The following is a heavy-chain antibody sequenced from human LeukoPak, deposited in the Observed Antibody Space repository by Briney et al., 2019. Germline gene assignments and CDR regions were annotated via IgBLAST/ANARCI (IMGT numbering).Heavy chain of an antibody. CDR1: GGSISSGSYY. Sequence: SQTLSLTCIVSGGSISSGSYYWSWIRQPAGKGLEWIGRMFTSGSTNYNPSLKSRVSISLDTSKNQFSLKLSSVTAADTALYYCARCGVAGSYFYGMDVWGQGTTVTVSS. J-gene: IGHJ6*02. CDR2: MFTSGST. CDR3: ARCGVAGSYFYGMDV. V-gene: IGHV4-61*02. D-gene: IGHD2-15*01.